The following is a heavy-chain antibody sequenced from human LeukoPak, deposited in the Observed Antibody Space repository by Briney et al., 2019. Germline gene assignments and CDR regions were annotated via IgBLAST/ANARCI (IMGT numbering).Heavy chain of an antibody. J-gene: IGHJ3*02. Sequence: SETLSLTCAVYGGSFSGYYWSWIRQPPGKGLEWIGEINHSGSTNYNPSLKSRVTISVDTSKNQFSLKLSSVTAADTAVYYCARGCRWLRLCVGAFDIWGQGTMVTVSS. CDR2: INHSGST. CDR1: GGSFSGYY. V-gene: IGHV4-34*01. D-gene: IGHD5-12*01. CDR3: ARGCRWLRLCVGAFDI.